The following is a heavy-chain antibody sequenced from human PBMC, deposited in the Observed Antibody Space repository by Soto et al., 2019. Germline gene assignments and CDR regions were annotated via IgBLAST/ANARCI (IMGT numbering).Heavy chain of an antibody. Sequence: EVQLLESGGGLVQPGGSLRLSCATSGFTFSSYSMTWVRQAPGKGLEWVSTISGSGSRTYYADPVKGRFTISRDNSKNTLYLQINSLRAEDTAVYYCAKATSSGSHGEYWGQGTLVSVSS. D-gene: IGHD1-26*01. CDR3: AKATSSGSHGEY. CDR1: GFTFSSYS. V-gene: IGHV3-23*01. J-gene: IGHJ4*02. CDR2: ISGSGSRT.